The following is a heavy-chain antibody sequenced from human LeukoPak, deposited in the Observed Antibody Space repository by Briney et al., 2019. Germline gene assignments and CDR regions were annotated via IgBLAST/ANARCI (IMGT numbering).Heavy chain of an antibody. CDR3: GRQYCSGGSCYSAFDI. CDR1: GFTFRTYW. V-gene: IGHV3-7*04. D-gene: IGHD2-15*01. J-gene: IGHJ3*02. CDR2: IKEDGSEE. Sequence: GGSLRLSCAASGFTFRTYWMIWVRQAPGKGPEWVANIKEDGSEEYYVDSVKGRFTTSRDNAKNSLYLQMNSLRAEDTAVYFCGRQYCSGGSCYSAFDIWGQGTMVTVSS.